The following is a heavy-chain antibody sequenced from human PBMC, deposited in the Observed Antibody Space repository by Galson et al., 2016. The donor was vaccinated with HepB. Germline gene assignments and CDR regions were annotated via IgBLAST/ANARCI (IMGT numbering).Heavy chain of an antibody. J-gene: IGHJ4*02. CDR1: GFTFSNYW. CDR3: ARGGSRPIDY. Sequence: SLRLSCAASGFTFSNYWMNWVRQAPGKGLVWVSRINTDGSSTSYADSVKGRFTISRDNAKNTLYLQMNSLRAEDTAVYYCARGGSRPIDYWGQGTLVTVSS. V-gene: IGHV3-74*01. D-gene: IGHD1-26*01. CDR2: INTDGSST.